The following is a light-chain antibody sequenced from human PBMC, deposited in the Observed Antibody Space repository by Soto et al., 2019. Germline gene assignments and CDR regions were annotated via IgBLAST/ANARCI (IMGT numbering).Light chain of an antibody. J-gene: IGLJ3*02. V-gene: IGLV7-46*01. CDR1: TGAVTSGHY. CDR2: DTN. Sequence: QAVVNQEPSLTVSPGGTVTLTCDSSTGAVTSGHYPYWFQQKPGQAPRTLIYDTNNKHSWTPARFSGSLLGGKAALTLSGAQPEDEAEYYCLLFYSGPRVFGGGTKLTVL. CDR3: LLFYSGPRV.